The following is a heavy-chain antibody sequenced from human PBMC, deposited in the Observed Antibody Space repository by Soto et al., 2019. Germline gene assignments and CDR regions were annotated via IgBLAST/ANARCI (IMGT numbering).Heavy chain of an antibody. V-gene: IGHV3-23*01. Sequence: GGSLRLSCAASGFTFSSFAMSWVRQAPGKGLEWVSAIGGSGGSTYYADSVKGRFTISRDNSKNTLFLQMNSLRAEDTAVYYCAKDPYYYDTSEMDVWGQGTTVTVSS. D-gene: IGHD3-22*01. J-gene: IGHJ6*02. CDR3: AKDPYYYDTSEMDV. CDR2: IGGSGGST. CDR1: GFTFSSFA.